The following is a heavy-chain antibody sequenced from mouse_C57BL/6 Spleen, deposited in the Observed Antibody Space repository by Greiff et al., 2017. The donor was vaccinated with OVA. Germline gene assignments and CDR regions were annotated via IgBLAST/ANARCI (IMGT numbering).Heavy chain of an antibody. CDR3: ARSYGSWFAY. CDR2: IYPGSGNT. Sequence: VVESGPELVKPGASVKISCKASGYTFTDYYINWVKQRPGQGLEWIGWIYPGSGNTKYNEKFKGKATLTVDTSSSTAYMQLSSLTSEDSAVYFCARSYGSWFAYWGQGTLVTVSA. V-gene: IGHV1-84*01. J-gene: IGHJ3*01. CDR1: GYTFTDYY. D-gene: IGHD2-10*02.